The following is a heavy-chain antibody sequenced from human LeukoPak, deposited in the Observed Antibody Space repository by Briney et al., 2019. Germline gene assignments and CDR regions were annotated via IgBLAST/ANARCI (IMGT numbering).Heavy chain of an antibody. D-gene: IGHD6-19*01. CDR2: IGTAGDT. V-gene: IGHV3-13*01. Sequence: GGSLRLSCAASGFTFSSYDMHWVRQAPGKGLEGVSAIGTAGDTYYPGSVKGRFTISRENAKNSLYLQMNSLRAGDTAVYYCARGSYSSGWYGGFDYWGQGTLVTVSS. J-gene: IGHJ4*02. CDR1: GFTFSSYD. CDR3: ARGSYSSGWYGGFDY.